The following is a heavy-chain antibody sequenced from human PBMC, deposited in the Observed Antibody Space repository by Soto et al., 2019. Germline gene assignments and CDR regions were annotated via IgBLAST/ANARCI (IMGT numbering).Heavy chain of an antibody. J-gene: IGHJ5*02. D-gene: IGHD3-10*01. Sequence: PXGTLSLTCTVSGGSISSYYWSWIRQPAGKGLEWIGRIYTSGSTNYNPSLKSRVTMSVDTSKNQFSLKLSSVTAADTAVYYCAREGDYYGRNWFDPWGQGTLVTVSS. CDR2: IYTSGST. CDR1: GGSISSYY. V-gene: IGHV4-4*07. CDR3: AREGDYYGRNWFDP.